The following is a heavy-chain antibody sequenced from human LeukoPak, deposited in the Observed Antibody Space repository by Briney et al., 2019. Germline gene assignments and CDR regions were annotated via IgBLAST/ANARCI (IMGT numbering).Heavy chain of an antibody. D-gene: IGHD6-19*01. V-gene: IGHV1-8*01. J-gene: IGHJ5*02. Sequence: ASVKVSCKASGYTFTSYDINWVRQATGQGLEWMGWMNPNSGNTGYAQKFQGRVTMTRNTSISTAYMELSSLRSEDTAVYYCARGRAVYNWFGPWGQGTLVTVSS. CDR2: MNPNSGNT. CDR1: GYTFTSYD. CDR3: ARGRAVYNWFGP.